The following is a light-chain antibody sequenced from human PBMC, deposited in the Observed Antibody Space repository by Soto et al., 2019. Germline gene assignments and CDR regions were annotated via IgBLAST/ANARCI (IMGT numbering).Light chain of an antibody. CDR1: QSITSS. J-gene: IGKJ5*01. Sequence: EIVMTQSPATLSVSPGERATLSCRASQSITSSLAWYQQKPGQSPRLLIYNTYTRASGIPDRFSGSGSGTEFTLTISSLQSEDFAIYNCQQYNNWPPITFGQGTRLEIQ. V-gene: IGKV3-15*01. CDR2: NTY. CDR3: QQYNNWPPIT.